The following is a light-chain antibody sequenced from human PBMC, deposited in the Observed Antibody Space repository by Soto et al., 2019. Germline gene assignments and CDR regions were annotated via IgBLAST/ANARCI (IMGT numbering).Light chain of an antibody. CDR1: RSVRSN. CDR3: QQRGT. CDR2: GAS. Sequence: EIVMTQSPATLSVSPGERATLSCKASRSVRSNLAWYQQKPGQAPRLLISGASTRATGITDRFSGSGSGTEFTLTINSLQSEDFAVYYCQQRGTFGGGTKVEI. V-gene: IGKV3-15*01. J-gene: IGKJ4*01.